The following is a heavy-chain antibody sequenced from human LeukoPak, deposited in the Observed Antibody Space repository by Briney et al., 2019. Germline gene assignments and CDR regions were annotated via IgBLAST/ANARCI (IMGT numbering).Heavy chain of an antibody. J-gene: IGHJ4*02. D-gene: IGHD3-22*01. Sequence: GGSLRLSCAASGFTFSSYAMHWVRQAPGKGLEWVAVISYDGSNKYYADSVKGRFTISRDNSKNTLYLQMNSLRAEDTAVYYCAREAYYDSSGYYPHWGQGTLAPVSS. CDR2: ISYDGSNK. CDR3: AREAYYDSSGYYPH. V-gene: IGHV3-30*04. CDR1: GFTFSSYA.